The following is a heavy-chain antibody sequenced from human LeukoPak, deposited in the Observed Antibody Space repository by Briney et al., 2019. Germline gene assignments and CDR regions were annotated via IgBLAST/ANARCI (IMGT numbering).Heavy chain of an antibody. CDR3: VRDRELTY. J-gene: IGHJ4*02. Sequence: SETLSLTCTVSGGSISIYYWSWIRQPPGEGLEWIGYIYDSGNTIYNPSLKSRATISVDTSKDQFPLKLTSVTAADTAVYYCVRDRELTYWGQGTLVTVSS. CDR1: GGSISIYY. D-gene: IGHD1-26*01. CDR2: IYDSGNT. V-gene: IGHV4-59*01.